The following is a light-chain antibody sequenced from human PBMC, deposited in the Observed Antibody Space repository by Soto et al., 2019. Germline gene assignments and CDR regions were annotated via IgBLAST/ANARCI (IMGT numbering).Light chain of an antibody. J-gene: IGKJ1*01. CDR1: QNINSW. Sequence: DIQIPQSPSILSASIGDRVTITCRASQNINSWLAWYQQKPGKAPNLLIYDASSLESGVPSRFSGSGSGTEFILTIDSLQPDDFATYYCQHYTSYSQTFGQGTKVDIK. CDR3: QHYTSYSQT. V-gene: IGKV1-5*01. CDR2: DAS.